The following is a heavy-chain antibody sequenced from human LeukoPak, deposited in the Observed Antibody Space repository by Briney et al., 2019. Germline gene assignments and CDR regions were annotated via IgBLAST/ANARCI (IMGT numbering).Heavy chain of an antibody. CDR3: AKERSYYYDSSPFDY. V-gene: IGHV3-23*01. CDR2: ISGSGGST. D-gene: IGHD3-22*01. Sequence: GGSLRLSCAASGFTFSSYGMSWVRQAPGKGLEWVSAISGSGGSTYYADSVKGRFTISRDNSKNTLYLQMNSLRAEDTAVYYCAKERSYYYDSSPFDYWGQGTLVTVSS. CDR1: GFTFSSYG. J-gene: IGHJ4*02.